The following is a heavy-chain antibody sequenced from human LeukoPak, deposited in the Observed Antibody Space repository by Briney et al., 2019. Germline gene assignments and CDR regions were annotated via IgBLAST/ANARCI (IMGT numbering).Heavy chain of an antibody. J-gene: IGHJ4*02. Sequence: SETLSLTCTVSGGSITSSSYYWGWIRQPPGKGLEWIGSIYYSGSTYYNPSLKSRVTISVDTSKNQFSLKLSSVTAADTAVYYCARRDSSGVVPRWDYWGQGTLVTVSS. CDR2: IYYSGST. CDR3: ARRDSSGVVPRWDY. V-gene: IGHV4-39*01. D-gene: IGHD6-19*01. CDR1: GGSITSSSYY.